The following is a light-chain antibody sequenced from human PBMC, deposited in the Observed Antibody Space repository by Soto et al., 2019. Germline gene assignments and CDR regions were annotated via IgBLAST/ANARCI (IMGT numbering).Light chain of an antibody. Sequence: QSALTQPPSASGSPGQSVTISCTGTSSDVGAYNYVSWYQQNPGKVPKLMVYEVNKRPSGVPVRFSGSKSGNTASLTVSGLQAEDEADYYCTSYAGGNNIFGTGTKLTVL. CDR2: EVN. CDR3: TSYAGGNNI. CDR1: SSDVGAYNY. V-gene: IGLV2-8*01. J-gene: IGLJ1*01.